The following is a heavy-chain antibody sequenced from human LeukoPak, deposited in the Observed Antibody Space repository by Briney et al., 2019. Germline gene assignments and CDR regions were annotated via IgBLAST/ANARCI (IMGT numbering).Heavy chain of an antibody. CDR2: IYYSGST. D-gene: IGHD3-10*01. J-gene: IGHJ6*03. CDR1: GGSISSSSYY. CDR3: ARGTPDSRYYGTYYMDV. V-gene: IGHV4-39*07. Sequence: SETLSLTCTVSGGSISSSSYYWGWIRQPPGKGLEWIGSIYYSGSTYYNPSLKSRVTFSLDTSKNHFSLKLRSLTAADTAMYYCARGTPDSRYYGTYYMDVWGKGTTVTISS.